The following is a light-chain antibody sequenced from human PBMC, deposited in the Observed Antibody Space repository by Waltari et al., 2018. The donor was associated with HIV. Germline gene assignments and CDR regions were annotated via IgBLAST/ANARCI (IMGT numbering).Light chain of an antibody. Sequence: DIQMTQSPSTLSASVGDRVTITCRASQSISSWLAWYQQKPGKAPKVLIYRASSLESGVPSRFSGSGSGTEFTLTISSLQPDDFATYNCQQYKSYSQTFGQGTKVEIK. J-gene: IGKJ1*01. CDR1: QSISSW. V-gene: IGKV1-5*03. CDR2: RAS. CDR3: QQYKSYSQT.